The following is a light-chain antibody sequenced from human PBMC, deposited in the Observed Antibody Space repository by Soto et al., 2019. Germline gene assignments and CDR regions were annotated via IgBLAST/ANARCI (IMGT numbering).Light chain of an antibody. Sequence: EIVMTHSPATLSVSPGERATCSCRASQSVSSNLAWYQQKPGQAPRLLIYGASIRATGIPARFSGSGSGTEFTLTISTLQSEDFSIYYCQHYNNWPPWTFGQGTKVDIK. J-gene: IGKJ1*01. V-gene: IGKV3-15*01. CDR1: QSVSSN. CDR3: QHYNNWPPWT. CDR2: GAS.